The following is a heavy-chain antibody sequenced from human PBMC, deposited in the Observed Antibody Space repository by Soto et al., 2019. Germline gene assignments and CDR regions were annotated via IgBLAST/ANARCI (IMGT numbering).Heavy chain of an antibody. Sequence: ASVKVACKASGGTFSSYSSSWVRQAPGQGLEWMGWISAYNGNTNYAQKLQGRVTMTTDTSTSTAYMELRSLRSDDTAVYYCARQDYDDCWGQGTLVTVSS. D-gene: IGHD3-22*01. V-gene: IGHV1-18*01. CDR2: ISAYNGNT. CDR1: GGTFSSYS. J-gene: IGHJ4*02. CDR3: ARQDYDDC.